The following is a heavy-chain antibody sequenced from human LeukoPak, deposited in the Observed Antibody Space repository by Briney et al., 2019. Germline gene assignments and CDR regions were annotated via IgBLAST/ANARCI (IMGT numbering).Heavy chain of an antibody. V-gene: IGHV4-39*07. CDR2: IYYSGSA. CDR1: GGSISTVNYY. CDR3: ARDSVGGTGHNAFDI. Sequence: SETLSLICTVSGGSISTVNYYWGWIRQPPGKGLEWIGCIYYSGSAYYSSSLKSRVTISVDTSKNQFSLKLSSVTAADTAVYYCARDSVGGTGHNAFDIWGQGTMATVSS. D-gene: IGHD1-26*01. J-gene: IGHJ3*02.